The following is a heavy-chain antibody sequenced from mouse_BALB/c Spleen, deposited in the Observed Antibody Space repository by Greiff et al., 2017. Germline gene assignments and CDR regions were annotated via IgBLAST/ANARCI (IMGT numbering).Heavy chain of an antibody. CDR1: GYTFTDYE. CDR3: TSRSIYYYGSYYAMDY. Sequence: QVQLKESGAELVRPGASVTLSCKASGYTFTDYEMHWVKQTPVHGLEWIGAIDPETGGTAYNQKFKGKATLTADKSSSTAYMELRSLTSEDSAVYYCTSRSIYYYGSYYAMDYWGQGTSVTVSS. CDR2: IDPETGGT. D-gene: IGHD1-1*01. J-gene: IGHJ4*01. V-gene: IGHV1-15*01.